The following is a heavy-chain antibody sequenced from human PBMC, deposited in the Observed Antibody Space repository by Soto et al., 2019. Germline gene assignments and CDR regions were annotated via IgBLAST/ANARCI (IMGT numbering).Heavy chain of an antibody. CDR3: AREGRLQEYYYYGMDV. Sequence: SVKVSCKASGYTFTGYYMHWVRQAPGQGLEWMGWINPNSGGTNYAQKFQGRVTMTRDTSISTAYMELSRLRSDDTAVYYCAREGRLQEYYYYGMDVWGQGTTVTVSS. CDR2: INPNSGGT. D-gene: IGHD4-4*01. J-gene: IGHJ6*02. V-gene: IGHV1-2*02. CDR1: GYTFTGYY.